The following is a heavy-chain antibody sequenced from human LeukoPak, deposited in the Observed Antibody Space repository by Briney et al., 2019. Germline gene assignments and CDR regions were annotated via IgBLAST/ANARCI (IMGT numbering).Heavy chain of an antibody. CDR3: ATPGLCSSSSNYYYGMDV. Sequence: ASVKVSCKASGGTFSSYAISWVRQAPGQGLEWMGGIIPIFGTANYAQKFQGRVTITADESTSTAYMELSSLRSEDTAVYYCATPGLCSSSSNYYYGMDVWGQGTTVTVSS. J-gene: IGHJ6*02. CDR1: GGTFSSYA. D-gene: IGHD6-6*01. CDR2: IIPIFGTA. V-gene: IGHV1-69*13.